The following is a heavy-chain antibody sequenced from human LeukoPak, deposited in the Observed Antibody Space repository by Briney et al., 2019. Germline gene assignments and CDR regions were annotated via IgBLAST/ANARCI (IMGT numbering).Heavy chain of an antibody. D-gene: IGHD3-10*01. Sequence: PSETLSLTCTVSGGSISSSSYYWGWIRQPPGKGLEWIGSIYYSGSTYYNPSLKSRVTISVDTSKNQFSLKLSSVTAADTAVYYCARDTKVRTNAFDIWGQGTMVTVSS. CDR1: GGSISSSSYY. CDR3: ARDTKVRTNAFDI. CDR2: IYYSGST. J-gene: IGHJ3*02. V-gene: IGHV4-39*07.